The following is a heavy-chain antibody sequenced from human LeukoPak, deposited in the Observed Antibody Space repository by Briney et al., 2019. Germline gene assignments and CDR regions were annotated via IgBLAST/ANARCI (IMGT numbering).Heavy chain of an antibody. CDR3: ARAWDYYDSSGPYYFDY. CDR2: INHSGST. V-gene: IGHV4-34*01. Sequence: KPSETLSLTCAVYGGSFSGYYWSWIRQPPGKGLEWIGEINHSGSTNYNPSLKSRVTISVDTSKNQFSLKLSSVTAADTAVYYCARAWDYYDSSGPYYFDYWGQGTLVTVSS. CDR1: GGSFSGYY. D-gene: IGHD3-22*01. J-gene: IGHJ4*02.